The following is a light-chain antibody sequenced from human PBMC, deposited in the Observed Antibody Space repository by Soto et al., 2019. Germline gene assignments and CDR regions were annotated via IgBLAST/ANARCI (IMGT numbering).Light chain of an antibody. CDR3: QQAAILPYT. J-gene: IGKJ2*01. Sequence: DIQMTQFPSTVSASVGDRVTITCRASQGISTSLGWYQQKPGKAPSLLVSFASTLQSGVPSRFSGSGSGTDFTLTISSLQPEDFATYYCQQAAILPYTFGQGTKVEIK. CDR2: FAS. CDR1: QGISTS. V-gene: IGKV1-12*01.